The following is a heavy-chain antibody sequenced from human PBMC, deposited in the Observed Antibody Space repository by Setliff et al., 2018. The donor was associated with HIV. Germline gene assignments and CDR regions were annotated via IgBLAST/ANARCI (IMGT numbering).Heavy chain of an antibody. D-gene: IGHD2-21*01. CDR1: DDSFSNYD. Sequence: SETLSLTCVVSDDSFSNYDWTWIRQSPGKALEWIGYISSSGTTNYNPSLRSRVTISMETSNTRFSLWLRSATAADTATYFCARLGRAIDDGGSSLRLDFWGQG. J-gene: IGHJ4*02. CDR3: ARLGRAIDDGGSSLRLDF. CDR2: ISSSGTT. V-gene: IGHV4-4*09.